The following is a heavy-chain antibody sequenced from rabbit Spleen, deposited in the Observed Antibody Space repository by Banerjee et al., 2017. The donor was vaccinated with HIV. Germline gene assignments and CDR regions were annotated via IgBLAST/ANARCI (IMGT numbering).Heavy chain of an antibody. D-gene: IGHD1-1*01. CDR2: IYAGSSGST. CDR1: GFSFSSSYY. Sequence: QSLEESGGDLGKPGASLTLTCTASGFSFSSSYYMCWVRQAPGKGLEWIACIYAGSSGSTYYASWAKGRFTIPKTSSTTVSLQMTSLTAADTATYFCARDTSSSFSSYGMDLWVPGTLVTVS. J-gene: IGHJ6*01. CDR3: ARDTSSSFSSYGMDL. V-gene: IGHV1S40*01.